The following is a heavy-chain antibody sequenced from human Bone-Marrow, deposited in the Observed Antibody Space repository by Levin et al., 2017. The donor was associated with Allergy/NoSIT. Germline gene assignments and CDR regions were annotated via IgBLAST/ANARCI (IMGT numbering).Heavy chain of an antibody. Sequence: SETLSLTCTVSGGSISSGTYYWSWIRQPAGKGLEWIGRIYASGSTNYNPSLKSRVTISVDTSKNQFSLKLSSVTAADTAVYYCARDVIGIAVADYFDYWGQGILVTVSP. CDR1: GGSISSGTYY. CDR3: ARDVIGIAVADYFDY. D-gene: IGHD6-19*01. CDR2: IYASGST. V-gene: IGHV4-61*02. J-gene: IGHJ4*02.